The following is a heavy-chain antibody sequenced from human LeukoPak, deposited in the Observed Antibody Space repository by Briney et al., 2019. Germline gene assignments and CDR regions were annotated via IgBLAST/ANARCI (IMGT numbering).Heavy chain of an antibody. CDR1: GFTFSSYA. V-gene: IGHV3-64*04. Sequence: GGSLRLSCSASGFTFSSYAMHWVRQAPGKGLEYVSAISSNGGSTYYADSVKGRFTISRDNSKNTLYLQLDSLRPEDTAVYYCAKSRLVAVVAAYMDVWGKGTTVTVSS. CDR3: AKSRLVAVVAAYMDV. J-gene: IGHJ6*04. CDR2: ISSNGGST. D-gene: IGHD2-15*01.